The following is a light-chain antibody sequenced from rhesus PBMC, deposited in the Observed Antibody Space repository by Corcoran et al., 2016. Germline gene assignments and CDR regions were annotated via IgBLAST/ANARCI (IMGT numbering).Light chain of an antibody. J-gene: IGKJ3*01. CDR3: LQRSNCPT. CDR1: QSVSSS. V-gene: IGKV3-24*01. CDR2: GAT. Sequence: EIVMTQSPATLPLSPGERATPSCRPSQSVSSSLAWYQQKPGQAPRLLIYGATSRAPGIPDRFSGTGSGTDFTLTLRSLGPGSVSVCSCLQRSNCPTFSPVTKLDI.